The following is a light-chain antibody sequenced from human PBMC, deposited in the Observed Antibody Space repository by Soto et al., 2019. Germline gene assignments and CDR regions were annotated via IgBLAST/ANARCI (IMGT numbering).Light chain of an antibody. V-gene: IGLV2-23*01. Sequence: QSVLTQPASVSGSPGQSITISCTGTSSDVGSYNLVSWYQQHPGKAPKLMIYEGSKWPSGVSNRFSGSKSGNTASLTISGLQAEDEADYYCCSYAGSHVVFGGGTKLTVL. CDR2: EGS. CDR1: SSDVGSYNL. J-gene: IGLJ2*01. CDR3: CSYAGSHVV.